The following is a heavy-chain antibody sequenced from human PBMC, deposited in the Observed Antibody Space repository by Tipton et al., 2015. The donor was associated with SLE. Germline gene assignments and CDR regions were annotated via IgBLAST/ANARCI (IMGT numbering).Heavy chain of an antibody. CDR3: ASPYYYGSGSFDP. V-gene: IGHV4-31*03. D-gene: IGHD3-10*01. J-gene: IGHJ5*02. Sequence: TLSLTCTVSGGSLTNYYWSWIRQHPGKGLEWIGYIYYSGSTYYNPSLKSRVTISVDTSKNQFSLKLSSVTAADTAVYYCASPYYYGSGSFDPWGLGTLVTVSS. CDR1: GGSLTNYY. CDR2: IYYSGST.